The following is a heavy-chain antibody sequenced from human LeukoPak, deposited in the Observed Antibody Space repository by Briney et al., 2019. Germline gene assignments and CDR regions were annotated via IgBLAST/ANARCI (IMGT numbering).Heavy chain of an antibody. J-gene: IGHJ3*02. CDR1: VGSISSGCYY. CDR2: IYYSGST. CDR3: ARDLTTYYYDSSGAFDI. V-gene: IGHV4-31*03. Sequence: PSETLSLTCTVSVGSISSGCYYWSWIRQHPGKGLKWIGYIYYSGSTYYNPSLKSRVTKSVDTSKNQFSLKLSSVTAADTAVYYCARDLTTYYYDSSGAFDIWGQGTMVTVSS. D-gene: IGHD3-22*01.